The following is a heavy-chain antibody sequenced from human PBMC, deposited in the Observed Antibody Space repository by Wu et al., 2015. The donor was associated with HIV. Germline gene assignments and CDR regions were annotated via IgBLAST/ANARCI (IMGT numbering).Heavy chain of an antibody. D-gene: IGHD3-16*01. CDR1: GGTFSSYA. V-gene: IGHV1-69*12. Sequence: QVQLVQSGAEVKKPGSSVKVSCKASGGTFSSYAISWVRQAPGQGLEWMGGIIPIFGTANYAQKFQGRVTITADESTSTAYMELSSLRSEDTAVYYCARDLEGASSWGKAGFDPVGPGEPWVTV. CDR3: ARDLEGASSWGKAGFDP. CDR2: IIPIFGTA. J-gene: IGHJ5*02.